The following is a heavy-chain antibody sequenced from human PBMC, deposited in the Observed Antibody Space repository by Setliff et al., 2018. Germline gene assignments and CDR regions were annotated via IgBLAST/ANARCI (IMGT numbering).Heavy chain of an antibody. CDR1: GVSFSDYY. CDR3: NSLSLQMNSLRAEDTAVYYCWGSRGY. CDR2: INHSGTT. D-gene: IGHD3-16*01. V-gene: IGHV4-34*10. J-gene: IGHJ4*02. Sequence: SETLSLTCTVYGVSFSDYYWGWVRQSPGKGLDWIGEINHSGTTNYDPSLEGRISISVDTSKRQFYLDSVKGRFTISRDNAKNSLSLQMNSLRAEDTAVYYCWGSRGYWGQGTLVTVSS.